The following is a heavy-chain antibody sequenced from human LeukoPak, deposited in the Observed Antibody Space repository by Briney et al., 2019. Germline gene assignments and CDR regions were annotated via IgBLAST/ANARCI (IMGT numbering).Heavy chain of an antibody. CDR2: ISYDGSNK. J-gene: IGHJ4*02. CDR3: AIHSGWYDY. V-gene: IGHV3-30-3*01. D-gene: IGHD6-19*01. CDR1: GFTFSSYA. Sequence: GGSLRLSCAASGFTFSSYAMHWVRQAPGKGLEWVAVISYDGSNKYYADSVRGRFTISRDNSKNTLYLQMNSLRAEDTAVYYCAIHSGWYDYWGQGTLVTVSS.